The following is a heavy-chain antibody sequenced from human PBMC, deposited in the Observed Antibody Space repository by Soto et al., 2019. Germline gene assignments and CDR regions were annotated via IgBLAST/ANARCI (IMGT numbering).Heavy chain of an antibody. Sequence: SVKVSCKASGGTFSSYAISWVRQAPGQGLEWMGGIIPIFGTANYAQKFQGRVTITADESTSTAYMELSSLRSEDTAVYYCARDRFTERGYSYGPFDYWGQGTLVTVSS. J-gene: IGHJ4*02. CDR3: ARDRFTERGYSYGPFDY. V-gene: IGHV1-69*13. CDR2: IIPIFGTA. CDR1: GGTFSSYA. D-gene: IGHD5-18*01.